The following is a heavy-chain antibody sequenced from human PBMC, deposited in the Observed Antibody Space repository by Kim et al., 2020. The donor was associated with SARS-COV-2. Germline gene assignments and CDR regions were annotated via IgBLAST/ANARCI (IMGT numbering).Heavy chain of an antibody. J-gene: IGHJ4*02. CDR3: AKELAAAGTEYYFDY. V-gene: IGHV3-9*01. CDR1: GFTFDDYA. CDR2: ISWNSGSI. Sequence: GGSLRLSCAASGFTFDDYAMHWVRQAPGKGLEWVSGISWNSGSIGYADSVKGRFTISRDNAKNSLYLQMNSLRAEDTALYYCAKELAAAGTEYYFDYWGQGTLVTVSS. D-gene: IGHD6-13*01.